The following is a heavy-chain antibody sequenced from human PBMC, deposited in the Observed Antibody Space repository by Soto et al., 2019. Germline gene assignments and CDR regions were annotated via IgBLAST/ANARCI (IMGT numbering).Heavy chain of an antibody. J-gene: IGHJ4*02. CDR2: IIPIFGTA. CDR3: ARVVVPAATEEAYCDY. D-gene: IGHD2-2*01. V-gene: IGHV1-69*01. Sequence: QVQLVQSGAEVKNPGSSVKVSCKASGYNFSSYAISWVLQAPGQGLEWMGGIIPIFGTANYAQKFQGRVTINADESTSTAYMDLSSLRSEDTAVYYCARVVVPAATEEAYCDYWGQGTLVTVSS. CDR1: GYNFSSYA.